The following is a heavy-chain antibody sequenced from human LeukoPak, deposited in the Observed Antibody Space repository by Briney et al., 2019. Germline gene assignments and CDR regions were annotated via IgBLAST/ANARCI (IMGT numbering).Heavy chain of an antibody. CDR1: GHTFTGYY. V-gene: IGHV1-2*02. CDR3: ARWQYQLLYGYYYYYMDV. J-gene: IGHJ6*03. CDR2: INPNSGGT. Sequence: ASVKVSCKASGHTFTGYYMHWVRQAPGQGLEWMGWINPNSGGTNYAQKFQGRVTMTRDTSISTAYMELSRLRSDDTAVYYCARWQYQLLYGYYYYYMDVWGKGTTVTVSS. D-gene: IGHD2-2*02.